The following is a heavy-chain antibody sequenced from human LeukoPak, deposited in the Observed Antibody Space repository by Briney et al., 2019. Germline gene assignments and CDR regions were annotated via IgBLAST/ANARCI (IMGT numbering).Heavy chain of an antibody. V-gene: IGHV4-38-2*02. D-gene: IGHD6-19*01. CDR2: IYYSGTT. J-gene: IGHJ4*02. CDR3: ARAVAGPYPLDY. Sequence: PSETLSLTCTVSGFSISSGYYWGWIRQSPGRGLEWIATIYYSGTTYYNPSLKSRVTISVDTSKNQFSLRLRSVTAADTAVYYCARAVAGPYPLDYWGQGTLVTVSS. CDR1: GFSISSGYY.